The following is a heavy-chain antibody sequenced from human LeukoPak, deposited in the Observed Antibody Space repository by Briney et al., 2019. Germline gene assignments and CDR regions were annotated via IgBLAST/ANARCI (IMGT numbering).Heavy chain of an antibody. CDR1: GGSFSGYY. Sequence: SETLSLTCAVYGGSFSGYYWSWIRQPPGKGLEWIGEINHSGSTNYNPSLKSRVTISVDTSKNQFSLKLSSVTAADTAVYYCARRLDLWGRGTLVTVSS. CDR2: INHSGST. CDR3: ARRLDL. J-gene: IGHJ2*01. V-gene: IGHV4-34*01.